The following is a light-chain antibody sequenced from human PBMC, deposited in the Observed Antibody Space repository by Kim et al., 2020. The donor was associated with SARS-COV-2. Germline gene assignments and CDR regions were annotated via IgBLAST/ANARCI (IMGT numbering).Light chain of an antibody. CDR1: NIGSKS. V-gene: IGLV3-21*04. CDR2: YDS. J-gene: IGLJ2*01. CDR3: QVWDGSSDLHVV. Sequence: SYELTQPPSVSVAPGKTARITCGGNNIGSKSVHWYQQKPGQAPVLVIYYDSDRPSGIPERFSGSNSGNTATLTISRVEAGDEADYYCQVWDGSSDLHVVF.